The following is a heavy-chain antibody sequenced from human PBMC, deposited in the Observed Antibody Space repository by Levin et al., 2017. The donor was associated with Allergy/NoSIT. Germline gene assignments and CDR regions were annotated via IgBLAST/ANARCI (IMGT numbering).Heavy chain of an antibody. CDR1: GFTFSSFE. V-gene: IGHV3-48*03. J-gene: IGHJ2*01. CDR3: ARDGGSGYYGSSGPLGGKYFDL. D-gene: IGHD3-22*01. Sequence: GGSLRLSCAASGFTFSSFEMNWVRQGPGMGLEWVSKISSSGSSISQADSAKGRFTISRDNAKRSLYLQMSSLRVEDTAVYYCARDGGSGYYGSSGPLGGKYFDLWGRGTLVTVSS. CDR2: ISSSGSSI.